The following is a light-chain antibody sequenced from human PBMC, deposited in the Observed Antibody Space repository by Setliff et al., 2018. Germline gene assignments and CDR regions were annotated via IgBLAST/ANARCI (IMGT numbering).Light chain of an antibody. V-gene: IGLV2-14*03. CDR2: DVS. CDR3: SSYSSRTTLDV. J-gene: IGLJ1*01. CDR1: TSDIGAYNY. Sequence: LTQPASVSGSPGQSITISCTGSTSDIGAYNYVAWYQQHPGIAPKLMIYDVSVRPSGVSSRFSGSKSGNTASLTISGLQAEDEADYYCSSYSSRTTLDVFGTGTKVTVL.